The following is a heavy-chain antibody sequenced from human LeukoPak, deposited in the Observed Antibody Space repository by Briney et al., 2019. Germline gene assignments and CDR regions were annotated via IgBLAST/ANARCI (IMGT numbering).Heavy chain of an antibody. CDR1: GGSFSGYY. CDR2: INHSGST. J-gene: IGHJ5*02. D-gene: IGHD3-22*01. Sequence: SETLSLTCAVYGGSFSGYYWSWIRQAPGKGLEWIGEINHSGSTNYNPSLKSRVTISVDTSKNQFSLKLSSVTAADTAVYYCARAPMIVVIISGWFDPWGQGTLVTVSS. CDR3: ARAPMIVVIISGWFDP. V-gene: IGHV4-34*01.